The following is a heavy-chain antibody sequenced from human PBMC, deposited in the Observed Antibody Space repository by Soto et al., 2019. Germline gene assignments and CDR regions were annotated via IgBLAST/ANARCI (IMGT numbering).Heavy chain of an antibody. Sequence: ASVKVSCKASGYTFTGYYMHWVRQAPGQGLEWMGWINPNSGGTNYAQKFQGWVTMTRDTSISAAYMELSRLRSDDTAVYYCARDITYYYGSGSRAWYYGMDVWGQGTTVTVSS. J-gene: IGHJ6*02. CDR2: INPNSGGT. D-gene: IGHD3-10*01. V-gene: IGHV1-2*04. CDR3: ARDITYYYGSGSRAWYYGMDV. CDR1: GYTFTGYY.